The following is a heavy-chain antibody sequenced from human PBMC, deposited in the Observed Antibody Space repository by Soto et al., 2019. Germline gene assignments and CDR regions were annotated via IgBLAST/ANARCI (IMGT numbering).Heavy chain of an antibody. J-gene: IGHJ4*02. CDR2: IYHSGST. CDR1: GGSISSGGYS. CDR3: ARGDRSFFDY. V-gene: IGHV4-30-2*01. Sequence: PSETLSLTCAVSGGSISSGGYSWSWIRQPPGKGLEWIGYIYHSGSTYYNPSLKSRVTISVDRSKNQFSLKLSSVTAADTAVYYCARGDRSFFDYWGQGTLVTVSS.